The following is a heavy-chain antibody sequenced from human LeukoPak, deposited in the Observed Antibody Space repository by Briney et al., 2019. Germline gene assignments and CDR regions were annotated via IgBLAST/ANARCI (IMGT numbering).Heavy chain of an antibody. CDR3: AKLRDGYNSGYFDY. CDR2: ISGSGGST. V-gene: IGHV3-23*01. J-gene: IGHJ4*03. Sequence: GGSLRLSCAASGFTFSSYAMSLVRQAPGKGPEWVSAISGSGGSTYYADSVKGRFTISRDNSKNTLYLQMNSLRAEDTAVYYCAKLRDGYNSGYFDYWGQGTLVTVSS. D-gene: IGHD5-24*01. CDR1: GFTFSSYA.